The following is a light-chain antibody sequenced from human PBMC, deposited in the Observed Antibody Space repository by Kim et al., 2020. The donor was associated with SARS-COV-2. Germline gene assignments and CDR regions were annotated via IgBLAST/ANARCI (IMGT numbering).Light chain of an antibody. Sequence: QLVLTQSPSASASLGASVKLTCTLSSGHSRNANAWHQQQPERGLRYLMKLNSDGSHTKGDGIPDRFSGSSSGAERYLTISSLQSEDEADYYCQTWDTGIDVFGGGTQLTVL. CDR3: QTWDTGIDV. CDR1: SGHSRNA. CDR2: LNSDGSH. V-gene: IGLV4-69*01. J-gene: IGLJ3*02.